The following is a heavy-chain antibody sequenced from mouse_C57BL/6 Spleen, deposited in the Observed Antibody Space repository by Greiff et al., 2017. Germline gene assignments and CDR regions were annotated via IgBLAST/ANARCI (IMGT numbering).Heavy chain of an antibody. J-gene: IGHJ2*01. CDR2: ISYDGSN. CDR1: GYSITSGYY. Sequence: ESGPGLVKPSQSLSLTCSVTGYSITSGYYWNWIRQFPGNKLEWMGYISYDGSNNYNPSLKNRISITRDTSKNQFFLTLNSVTTEDTATYYCAREAPLLITTVVASDYFDDWGQGTTLTVSS. D-gene: IGHD1-1*01. V-gene: IGHV3-6*01. CDR3: AREAPLLITTVVASDYFDD.